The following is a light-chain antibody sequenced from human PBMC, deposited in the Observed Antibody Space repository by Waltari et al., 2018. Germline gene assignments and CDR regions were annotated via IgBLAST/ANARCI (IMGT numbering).Light chain of an antibody. Sequence: TQDTAVSVALGQTVRINCQGDSLRSYYASWYQQRPGQAPKLVLYDNNNRPSGVPDRFSGSRSDNTASLTVTGAQAEDEGHYYCHSRDASGVGGTFGGGTKLTVL. CDR3: HSRDASGVGGT. J-gene: IGLJ2*01. CDR2: DNN. CDR1: SLRSYY. V-gene: IGLV3-19*01.